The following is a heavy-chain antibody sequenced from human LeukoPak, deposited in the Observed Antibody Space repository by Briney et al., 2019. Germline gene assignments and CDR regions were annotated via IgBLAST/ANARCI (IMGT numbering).Heavy chain of an antibody. D-gene: IGHD6-19*01. J-gene: IGHJ4*02. CDR3: TRVAAVAAYYFDY. Sequence: PGQSLRLSCTASGFTFGDYAMSWVRQAPGKGLEWVGFIRSKAYGGTTEYAASVKGRFTISRDDSKSIAYLQMNSLKTEDTAVYYCTRVAAVAAYYFDYWGQGTLVTVSS. V-gene: IGHV3-49*04. CDR1: GFTFGDYA. CDR2: IRSKAYGGTT.